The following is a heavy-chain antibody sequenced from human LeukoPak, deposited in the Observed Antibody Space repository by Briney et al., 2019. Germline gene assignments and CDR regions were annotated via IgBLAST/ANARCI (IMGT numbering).Heavy chain of an antibody. Sequence: SETLSLTCAVYGGSFSGYYWSWIRQPPGKGLEWIGRIYSSGSNNYNPSLKSRVTMSLDTSKNQFSLKLSSVTAADTAVYYCASNEYSSWAGFRYWGQGTLVTVSS. CDR2: IYSSGSN. CDR1: GGSFSGYY. V-gene: IGHV4-59*10. D-gene: IGHD6-6*01. CDR3: ASNEYSSWAGFRY. J-gene: IGHJ4*02.